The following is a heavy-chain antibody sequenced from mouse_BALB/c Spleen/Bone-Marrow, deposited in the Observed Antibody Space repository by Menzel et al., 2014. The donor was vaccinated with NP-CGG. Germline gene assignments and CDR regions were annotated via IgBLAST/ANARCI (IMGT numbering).Heavy chain of an antibody. CDR3: AFYYYGSSLFAY. V-gene: IGHV14-3*02. Sequence: VQLQQPGTELVTPGASVKLSCTASGFNITDTYLNWVKQRPEQGLDWIGRIDPAIFTKYDPKFQGKATITADTSSNTAYLQLSSLTSEDTAVYYCAFYYYGSSLFAYWGQGTLVTVSA. CDR2: IDPAIFT. J-gene: IGHJ3*01. D-gene: IGHD1-1*01. CDR1: GFNITDTY.